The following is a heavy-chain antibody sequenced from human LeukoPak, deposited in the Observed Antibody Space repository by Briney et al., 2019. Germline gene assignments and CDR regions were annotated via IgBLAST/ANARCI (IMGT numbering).Heavy chain of an antibody. V-gene: IGHV3-7*01. CDR2: IKQDGSEK. CDR1: GFTFSSYW. D-gene: IGHD4-23*01. Sequence: PGGSLRLSCAASGFTFSSYWMSWVRQAPGKGLEWVANIKQDGSEKYYVDSVKGRFTISRDNSKNTLYLQMNSLRAEDTAVYYCANALWGTTVVTFDTWGQGTLVTVSS. J-gene: IGHJ4*02. CDR3: ANALWGTTVVTFDT.